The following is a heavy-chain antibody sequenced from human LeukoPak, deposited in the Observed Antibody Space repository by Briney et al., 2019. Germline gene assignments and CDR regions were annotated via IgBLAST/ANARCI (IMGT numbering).Heavy chain of an antibody. CDR3: ARDTLGEGEDANYAVYYFDY. V-gene: IGHV3-7*01. D-gene: IGHD4/OR15-4a*01. CDR2: IKQDGNEK. Sequence: GGSLRLSCAASGFTFSTYSMNWVRQAPGKGLEWVANIKQDGNEKYYADSVKGRFTISRDNGKNSLDLQMNSLRADDTAVYYCARDTLGEGEDANYAVYYFDYWGQGTVVTVSS. CDR1: GFTFSTYS. J-gene: IGHJ4*02.